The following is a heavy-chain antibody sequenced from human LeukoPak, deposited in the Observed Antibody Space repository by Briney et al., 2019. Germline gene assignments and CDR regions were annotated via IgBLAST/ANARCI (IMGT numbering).Heavy chain of an antibody. V-gene: IGHV4-4*07. Sequence: PSETLSLTCTVSGGSISSYYWSWFRQPPGKGLEWIGRIYTSGSTNYNPSLKSRVTMSVDTSKNQFSLKLSSVTAADTAVYYCARFWTHEDAFDIWGQGTMVTVSS. CDR2: IYTSGST. CDR3: ARFWTHEDAFDI. CDR1: GGSISSYY. D-gene: IGHD3/OR15-3a*01. J-gene: IGHJ3*02.